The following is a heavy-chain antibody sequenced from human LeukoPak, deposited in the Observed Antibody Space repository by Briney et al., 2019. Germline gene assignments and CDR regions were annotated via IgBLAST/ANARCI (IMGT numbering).Heavy chain of an antibody. J-gene: IGHJ4*02. CDR3: ARVGMERRWRRWAIDY. CDR1: GYTFTSYV. CDR2: ISSYNGGT. Sequence: ASVKVSCKASGYTFTSYVIHWVRQAPGQGLEWMGWISSYNGGTNYAQKFQGRVTMTTDTSTSTAYMELRSLRSDDTAVYYCARVGMERRWRRWAIDYWGQGTLVTVSS. V-gene: IGHV1-18*01. D-gene: IGHD5-24*01.